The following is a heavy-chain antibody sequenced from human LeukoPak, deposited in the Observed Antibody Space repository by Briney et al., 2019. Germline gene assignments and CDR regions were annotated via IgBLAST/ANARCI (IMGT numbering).Heavy chain of an antibody. Sequence: GASVKVSCKASGGTFSSYAISWVRQAPGQGLEWMGRIIPILGIANYAQKFQGRVTITADKSTSTAYMELSSLRSEDTAVYYCARDGVGYYDSSGYYYFQHWGQGTLVTVSS. J-gene: IGHJ1*01. V-gene: IGHV1-69*04. D-gene: IGHD3-22*01. CDR1: GGTFSSYA. CDR2: IIPILGIA. CDR3: ARDGVGYYDSSGYYYFQH.